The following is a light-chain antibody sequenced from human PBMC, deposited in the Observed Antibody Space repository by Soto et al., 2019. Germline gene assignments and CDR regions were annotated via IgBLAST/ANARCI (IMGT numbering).Light chain of an antibody. Sequence: EIVLTQSPGTLSLSPGERATLSCRASQSVSSSYLAWYQQKPGQAPRLLIYGASRRATGIPDRFSGSGSGTDFTLTISRMEPEDFAVYYCQQYCSSPPTWTFGQGTKVEIK. V-gene: IGKV3-20*01. CDR2: GAS. J-gene: IGKJ1*01. CDR1: QSVSSSY. CDR3: QQYCSSPPTWT.